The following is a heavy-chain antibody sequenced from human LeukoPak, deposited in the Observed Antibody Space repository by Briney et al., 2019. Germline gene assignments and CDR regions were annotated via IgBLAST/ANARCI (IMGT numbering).Heavy chain of an antibody. CDR1: GFLFSKYW. J-gene: IGHJ3*02. D-gene: IGHD1-7*01. CDR2: IKEDDSEI. Sequence: GGSLRLSCAASGFLFSKYWMTWVRQAPGKGLEWVANIKEDDSEIYYVESVKGRFTISRDNAKKSLYLEMSSLRAEDTAVYYCARVLRGTMYAFDIWGQGTMVTVSS. V-gene: IGHV3-7*03. CDR3: ARVLRGTMYAFDI.